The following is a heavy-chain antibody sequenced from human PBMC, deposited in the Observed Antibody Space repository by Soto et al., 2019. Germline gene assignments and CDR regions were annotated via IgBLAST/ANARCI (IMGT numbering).Heavy chain of an antibody. CDR2: IYYSGST. Sequence: SETLSLTCTVSGGSISSYYWSWIRQPPGKGLEWIGYIYYSGSTNYNPSLKSRVTISVDTSKNQFSLKLSSVTAADTAVYYCARGIADDAFDIWGQGTMVTVSS. D-gene: IGHD6-13*01. CDR1: GGSISSYY. J-gene: IGHJ3*02. V-gene: IGHV4-59*01. CDR3: ARGIADDAFDI.